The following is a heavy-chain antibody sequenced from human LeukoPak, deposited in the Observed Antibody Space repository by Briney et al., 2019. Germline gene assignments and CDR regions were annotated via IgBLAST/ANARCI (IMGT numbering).Heavy chain of an antibody. J-gene: IGHJ4*02. CDR2: IHPSGST. V-gene: IGHV4-4*07. Sequence: SETLSLTCTVSGDSISSYYWSWIRQPAGKGLEWIGRIHPSGSTNYNPSLKSRVTISVDTSKNQFSLKLSSVTAADTAVYYCARQKAVAGPRLFDYWGQGTLVTVSS. D-gene: IGHD6-19*01. CDR3: ARQKAVAGPRLFDY. CDR1: GDSISSYY.